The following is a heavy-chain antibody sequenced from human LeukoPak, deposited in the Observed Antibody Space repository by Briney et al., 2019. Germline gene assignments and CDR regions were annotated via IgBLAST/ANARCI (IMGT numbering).Heavy chain of an antibody. V-gene: IGHV1-46*01. D-gene: IGHD4-23*01. CDR2: INPSGGST. CDR1: GYTFTSYY. Sequence: ASVTVSCKASGYTFTSYYMHWVRQAPGQGLEWMGIINPSGGSTSYAQKFQGRVTMTRDMSTSTDYMELSSLRSEDTAVYYCARDNSVGTNAWWFDPWGQGTLVTVSS. J-gene: IGHJ5*02. CDR3: ARDNSVGTNAWWFDP.